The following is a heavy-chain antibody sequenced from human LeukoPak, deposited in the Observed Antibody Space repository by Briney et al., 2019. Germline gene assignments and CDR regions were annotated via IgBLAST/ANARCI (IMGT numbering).Heavy chain of an antibody. CDR2: ISNTGVST. V-gene: IGHV3-23*01. J-gene: IGHJ4*02. CDR1: GFTFYSSA. CDR3: ATRGSMRFFDY. Sequence: GGSLRLSCAAPGFTFYSSAMSWVRRAPGKGLEWVSTISNTGVSTYYADSVKGRFTISRDSSKNTLYLQMNSLRAEDTAVYYCATRGSMRFFDYWGQGTLVTVSS. D-gene: IGHD2/OR15-2a*01.